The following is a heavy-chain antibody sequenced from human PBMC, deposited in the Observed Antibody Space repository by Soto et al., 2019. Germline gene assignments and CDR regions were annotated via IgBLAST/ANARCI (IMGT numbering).Heavy chain of an antibody. Sequence: PSETLSLTCTVSGGSISSSSYYWGWIRQPPGKGLEWIGSIYYSGSTYYNPSLKSRVTISVDTSKNQFSLKLSSVTAADTAVYYCARLGYCSGGSCYSFPYFYYYYGMDVWGQGTTDT. V-gene: IGHV4-39*01. CDR3: ARLGYCSGGSCYSFPYFYYYYGMDV. CDR2: IYYSGST. D-gene: IGHD2-15*01. CDR1: GGSISSSSYY. J-gene: IGHJ6*02.